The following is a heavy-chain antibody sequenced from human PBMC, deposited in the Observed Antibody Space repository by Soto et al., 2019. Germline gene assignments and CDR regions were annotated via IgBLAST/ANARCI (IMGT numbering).Heavy chain of an antibody. CDR3: ARERSAAGTGWFDP. D-gene: IGHD6-13*01. CDR2: MNPNSGNT. Sequence: QVQLVQSGAEVKKPGASVKVSCKASGYTFTSYDINWVRQATGQGLEWMGWMNPNSGNTGYAQKFQGRVTMTRNTSISTAYLELSSLRSEDTAVYFCARERSAAGTGWFDPWGQGTLVTVSS. CDR1: GYTFTSYD. J-gene: IGHJ5*02. V-gene: IGHV1-8*01.